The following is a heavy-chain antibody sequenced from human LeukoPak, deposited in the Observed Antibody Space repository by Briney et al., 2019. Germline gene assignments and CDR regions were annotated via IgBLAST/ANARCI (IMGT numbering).Heavy chain of an antibody. J-gene: IGHJ4*02. V-gene: IGHV4-39*01. CDR3: ARGGTSGYSSTRHFWGGNYYFDY. D-gene: IGHD2-2*01. Sequence: SETLSLTCTVSGGSIGGSAYSWGWIRQPPGKGLEWIGSISYTGTTYYNPSLKSRVTISLDTSKNQFSLKLISVTAADTALYYCARGGTSGYSSTRHFWGGNYYFDYWGQGSLVTVSS. CDR1: GGSIGGSAYS. CDR2: ISYTGTT.